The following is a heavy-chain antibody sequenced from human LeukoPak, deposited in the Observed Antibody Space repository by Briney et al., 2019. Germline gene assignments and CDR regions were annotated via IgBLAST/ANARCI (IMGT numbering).Heavy chain of an antibody. J-gene: IGHJ3*02. D-gene: IGHD5-18*01. CDR2: IYYSGST. CDR3: ARRSYSYGYWAFDI. Sequence: SETLSLTFTVSGGPISSYYWSWIRQPPGKGLEWIGYIYYSGSTNYNPSLKSRVTISVDMSKNQFSLKLSSVTAADTAVYYCARRSYSYGYWAFDIWGQGTMVTVSS. V-gene: IGHV4-59*12. CDR1: GGPISSYY.